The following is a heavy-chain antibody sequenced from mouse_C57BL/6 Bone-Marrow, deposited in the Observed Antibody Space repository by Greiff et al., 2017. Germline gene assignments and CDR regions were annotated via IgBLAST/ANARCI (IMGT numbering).Heavy chain of an antibody. D-gene: IGHD2-3*01. CDR3: TTGRWLLDFDD. V-gene: IGHV14-4*01. CDR1: GFNIKDDY. Sequence: EVMLVESGAELVRPGASVKLSCTASGFNIKDDYMHWVKQRPEQGLEWIGWIDPENGDTEYASKFQGKATITADKSSNTAYLQLSSLTSEDTAVYYCTTGRWLLDFDDWGKGTTLTVSS. CDR2: IDPENGDT. J-gene: IGHJ2*01.